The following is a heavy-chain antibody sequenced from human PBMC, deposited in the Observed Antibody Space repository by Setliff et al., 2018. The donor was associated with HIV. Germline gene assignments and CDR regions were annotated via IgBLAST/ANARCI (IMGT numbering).Heavy chain of an antibody. V-gene: IGHV3-73*01. Sequence: LRLSCAASGFTFSGAEIHWVRQASGKGLDWVGRIRSKADKYATDYGASAKGRFIISRDDSKKTAYLQMSSLRAEDTAMYYCLLPCTSGWHNWADPWGQGTLVTVSS. J-gene: IGHJ5*02. CDR2: IRSKADKYAT. D-gene: IGHD2-8*01. CDR3: LLPCTSGWHNWADP. CDR1: GFTFSGAE.